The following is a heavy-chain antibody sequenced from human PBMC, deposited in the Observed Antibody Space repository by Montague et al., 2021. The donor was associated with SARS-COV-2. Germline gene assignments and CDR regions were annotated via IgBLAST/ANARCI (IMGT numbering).Heavy chain of an antibody. J-gene: IGHJ2*01. CDR1: GDSVSSNIAT. CDR3: ARAYCGGDCYFYWYFDL. D-gene: IGHD2-21*02. Sequence: CALSGDSVSSNIATWNWIRQSPSRGLEWLGRTHYRSKWYNDYAVSVKSRVIINPDTSNNRISLQLNSVTPEDTAVYYCARAYCGGDCYFYWYFDLWGRGTLVTVSS. V-gene: IGHV6-1*01. CDR2: THYRSKWYN.